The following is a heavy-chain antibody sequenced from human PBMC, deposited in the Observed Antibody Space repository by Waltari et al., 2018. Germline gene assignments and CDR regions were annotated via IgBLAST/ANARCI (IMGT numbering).Heavy chain of an antibody. Sequence: QLQLQESGPGLVKPSETLSLTCTVPGGSISSTYWGWIRQPPGKGLEWIGSIYYSGTTYYNPSLKSRVSIAVDTSKIQFSLRVNSVTAADTAVYYCARHDCSSASCSTNWFDPWGQGTLVTVSS. CDR2: IYYSGTT. CDR1: GGSISSTY. CDR3: ARHDCSSASCSTNWFDP. J-gene: IGHJ5*02. D-gene: IGHD2-2*01. V-gene: IGHV4-39*01.